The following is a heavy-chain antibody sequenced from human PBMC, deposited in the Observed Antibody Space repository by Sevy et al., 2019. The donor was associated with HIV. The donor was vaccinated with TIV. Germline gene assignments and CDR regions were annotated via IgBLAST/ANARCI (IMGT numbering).Heavy chain of an antibody. D-gene: IGHD2-15*01. V-gene: IGHV4-59*01. CDR1: GGSISSYY. J-gene: IGHJ5*02. CDR3: ASEWRLGVGCGLSRPQNGFDP. CDR2: IYYSGST. Sequence: SETLSLTCTVFGGSISSYYWNWIRQPPGKGLEWIGYIYYSGSTNYNPSLKSRVTISLDMSKNQFSLKVSSVTAADTAVYYCASEWRLGVGCGLSRPQNGFDPWGQGTLVTVSS.